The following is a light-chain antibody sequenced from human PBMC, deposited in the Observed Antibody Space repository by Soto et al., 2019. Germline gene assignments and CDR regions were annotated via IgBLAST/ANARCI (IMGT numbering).Light chain of an antibody. CDR3: QQYGSSPRT. Sequence: EIVLTQSPGTLSLSPGERATLSCRASQSVSSSYLAWYQQKPGQAPRLLIYGASSRATGIPDRFSGSGSGTEFTLTISRPEPEDFAVYYCQQYGSSPRTFGQGTKVEIK. J-gene: IGKJ1*01. V-gene: IGKV3-20*01. CDR2: GAS. CDR1: QSVSSSY.